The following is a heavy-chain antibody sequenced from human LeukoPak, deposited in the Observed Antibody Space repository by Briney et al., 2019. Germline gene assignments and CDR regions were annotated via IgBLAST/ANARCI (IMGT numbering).Heavy chain of an antibody. J-gene: IGHJ4*02. V-gene: IGHV3-7*03. CDR3: ARCRYGSGNYNQD. CDR2: IKKDGSER. Sequence: GGSLRLSCAASGFTFSSYWMSWVRRAPGKGLEWVADIKKDGSERYYVDSVKGRFTISRDNAKNSLYLHMNSLRAEDTAVYYCARCRYGSGNYNQDWGQGTLVTVSS. D-gene: IGHD3-10*01. CDR1: GFTFSSYW.